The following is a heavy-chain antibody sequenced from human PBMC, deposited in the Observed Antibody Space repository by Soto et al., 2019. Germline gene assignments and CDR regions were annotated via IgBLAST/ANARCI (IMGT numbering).Heavy chain of an antibody. J-gene: IGHJ4*02. V-gene: IGHV4-34*01. CDR2: INHSGST. CDR3: VKTGYCTNGVCYTSGYFDY. Sequence: SETLSLTCAVYGGSFSGYYWSWIRQPPGKGLEWIGEINHSGSTNYNPSLKSRVTISVDTSKNQFSLKLSSVTAADTAVYYCVKTGYCTNGVCYTSGYFDYWGQGTLVTVSS. D-gene: IGHD2-8*01. CDR1: GGSFSGYY.